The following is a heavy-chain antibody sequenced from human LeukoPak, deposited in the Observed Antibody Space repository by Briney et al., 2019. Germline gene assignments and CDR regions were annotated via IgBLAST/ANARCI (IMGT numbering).Heavy chain of an antibody. D-gene: IGHD2-2*01. Sequence: SETLSLTCAVYGGSFSGYYWSWIRQPPGKGLEWIGEINHSGSTNYNPSLKGRVTISVDTSKNQFSLKLSSVTAADTAVYYRARVPYCSSTSCYPYYFDYWGQGTLVTVSS. J-gene: IGHJ4*02. CDR3: ARVPYCSSTSCYPYYFDY. CDR2: INHSGST. V-gene: IGHV4-34*01. CDR1: GGSFSGYY.